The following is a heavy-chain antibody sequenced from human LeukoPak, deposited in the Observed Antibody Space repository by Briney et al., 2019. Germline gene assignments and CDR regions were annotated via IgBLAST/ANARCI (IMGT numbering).Heavy chain of an antibody. J-gene: IGHJ3*02. D-gene: IGHD3-10*01. V-gene: IGHV3-7*01. CDR3: ARGDFYGSGTSFIDAFDI. Sequence: AGGSLRLSCAASGFTFSDYWMSWVRQAPGKGQEWVANIKQDGTEKYYVDSVKGRFTISRDNAKNSLYLQMNSLRAEDTAVYYCARGDFYGSGTSFIDAFDIWGQGTLVTLSS. CDR1: GFTFSDYW. CDR2: IKQDGTEK.